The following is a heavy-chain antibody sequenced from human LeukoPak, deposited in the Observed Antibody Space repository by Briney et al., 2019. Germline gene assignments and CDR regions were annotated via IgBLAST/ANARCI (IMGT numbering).Heavy chain of an antibody. V-gene: IGHV3-23*01. CDR3: AKEKLRYYDY. D-gene: IGHD3-16*01. Sequence: GGSLRLSCEASGFTFSTYVMSWVCQAPGKGLECVSSISGSGGTTYYADSVKGRFTISRDNSKNTVYLQMSSLTVEDTAIYYCAKEKLRYYDYWGQGALVTVSS. J-gene: IGHJ4*02. CDR1: GFTFSTYV. CDR2: ISGSGGTT.